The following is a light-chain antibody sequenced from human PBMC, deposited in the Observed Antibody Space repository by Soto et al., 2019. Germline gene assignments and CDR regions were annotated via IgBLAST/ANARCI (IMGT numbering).Light chain of an antibody. CDR3: CSYAGSSSWV. J-gene: IGLJ3*02. Sequence: QSALTRPASVSGSPGQSITISCTGTSSDIGSYNLVSWYQQHPGKAPKFMIYEGSKRPSGVSNRFSGSKSGNTASLTISGLQAEDEADYYCCSYAGSSSWVFGAGTTLTVL. CDR1: SSDIGSYNL. V-gene: IGLV2-23*01. CDR2: EGS.